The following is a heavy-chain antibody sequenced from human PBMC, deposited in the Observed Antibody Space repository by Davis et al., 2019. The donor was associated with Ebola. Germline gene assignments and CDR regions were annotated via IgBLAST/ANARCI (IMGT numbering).Heavy chain of an antibody. D-gene: IGHD3-22*01. V-gene: IGHV3-53*01. CDR2: IYTGGIT. Sequence: GESLKISCAVSDFTVSDNYMSWVRQAPGKGLEWVAVIYTGGITYYADSVKGRFTISRDRLKNTLSLQMNSLRAKDTAVYHCARDVAGYYYAAFEIWGQGTMVTVSS. J-gene: IGHJ3*02. CDR1: DFTVSDNY. CDR3: ARDVAGYYYAAFEI.